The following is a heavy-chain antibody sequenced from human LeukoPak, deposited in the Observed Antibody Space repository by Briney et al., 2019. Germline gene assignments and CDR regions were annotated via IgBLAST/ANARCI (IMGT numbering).Heavy chain of an antibody. J-gene: IGHJ4*02. CDR1: GGSFSGYY. Sequence: SETLSLTCAVYGGSFSGYYWSWIRQPPGKGLEWIGYIYYSGSTNYNPSLKSRVTISVDTSKNQFSLKLSSVTAADTAVYYCARLVPPAYYFDYWGQGTLVTVSS. D-gene: IGHD1-26*01. CDR2: IYYSGST. V-gene: IGHV4-59*08. CDR3: ARLVPPAYYFDY.